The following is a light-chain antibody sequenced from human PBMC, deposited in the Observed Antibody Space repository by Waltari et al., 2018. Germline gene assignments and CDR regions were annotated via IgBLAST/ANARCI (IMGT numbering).Light chain of an antibody. V-gene: IGLV1-40*01. CDR1: SSNFGAGYD. J-gene: IGLJ3*02. Sequence: QSVLTQPPSMSGAPGQKVTIPCTGGSSNFGAGYDVHWYQQFPGAAPKLLIFGNTNRASGVPGRFSGSKSGTSASLAFAGLQSEDEAVYYCQSFDSDLSGSVFGGGTKLTVL. CDR3: QSFDSDLSGSV. CDR2: GNT.